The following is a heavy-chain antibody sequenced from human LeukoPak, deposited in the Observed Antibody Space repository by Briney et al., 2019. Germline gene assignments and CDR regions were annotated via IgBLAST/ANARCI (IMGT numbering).Heavy chain of an antibody. CDR2: INPNSGDT. J-gene: IGHJ4*02. CDR3: ARDFSNGWALFDY. Sequence: GASVKVSCKASGGTFSTFGISWVRQAPGQGLEWMGWINPNSGDTNYAQKFQGRVTMTSDTSINTANMDLSRLRSDDTAIYYCARDFSNGWALFDYWGQGTLVTVSS. CDR1: GGTFSTFG. V-gene: IGHV1-2*02. D-gene: IGHD6-19*01.